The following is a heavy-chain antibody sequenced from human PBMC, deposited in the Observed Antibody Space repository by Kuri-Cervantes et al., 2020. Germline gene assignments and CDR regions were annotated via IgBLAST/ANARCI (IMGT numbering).Heavy chain of an antibody. CDR3: ARGVVPAAIDDYYGMDV. J-gene: IGHJ6*02. Sequence: GSLRLSCAASGFTFSSYWMSWVRQAPGKGLEWVANIKQDGSEKYYVDSVKGRFTISRDNAKNSLYLQMNSLRAEDTAVYYCARGVVPAAIDDYYGMDVWGQGTTVTVSS. CDR1: GFTFSSYW. CDR2: IKQDGSEK. D-gene: IGHD2-2*02. V-gene: IGHV3-7*01.